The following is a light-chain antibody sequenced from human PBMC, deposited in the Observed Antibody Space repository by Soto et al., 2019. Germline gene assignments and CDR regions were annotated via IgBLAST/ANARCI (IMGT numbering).Light chain of an antibody. CDR3: QVWDSSSDHYV. V-gene: IGLV3-21*02. J-gene: IGLJ1*01. CDR2: DDS. Sequence: SYELTQPPSVSVAPGQTARITCGGNNIGSKSVHWYQQRPGQAPVLVVYDDSDRPSGSPERFSGSNSGNTATLTISRVEAGDEADYYCQVWDSSSDHYVFGTGTKVTVL. CDR1: NIGSKS.